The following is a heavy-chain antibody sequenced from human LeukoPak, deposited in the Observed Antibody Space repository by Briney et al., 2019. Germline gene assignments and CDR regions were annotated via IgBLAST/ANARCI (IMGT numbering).Heavy chain of an antibody. Sequence: SETLSLTCTVSGGSISSGSYYWSWIRQPAGKGLEWIGRIYTSGSTNYNPSLKSRVTISVDTSKNQFSLKLSSVTAADTAVYYCAKQWRWLRYFDYWGQGTLVSVSS. D-gene: IGHD5-12*01. CDR1: GGSISSGSYY. V-gene: IGHV4-61*02. CDR2: IYTSGST. J-gene: IGHJ4*02. CDR3: AKQWRWLRYFDY.